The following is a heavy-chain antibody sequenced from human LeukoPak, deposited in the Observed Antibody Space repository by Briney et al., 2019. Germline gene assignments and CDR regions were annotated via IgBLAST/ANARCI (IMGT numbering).Heavy chain of an antibody. CDR2: INHSGST. D-gene: IGHD1-7*01. CDR1: GGSFSGYY. Sequence: PSETLSLTCAVYGGSFSGYYWSWIRQPPGKGLEWIGEINHSGSTNYNPSLKSRVTISVDTSKNQFSLKLSSVTAADTAVYYCARGPRITGTTSFDYWGQGTLVTASS. V-gene: IGHV4-34*01. CDR3: ARGPRITGTTSFDY. J-gene: IGHJ4*02.